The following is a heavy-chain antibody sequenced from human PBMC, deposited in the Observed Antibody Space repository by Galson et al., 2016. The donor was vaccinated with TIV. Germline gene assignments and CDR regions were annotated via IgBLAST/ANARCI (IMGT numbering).Heavy chain of an antibody. D-gene: IGHD6-19*01. CDR1: GGTFSTYV. J-gene: IGHJ4*02. Sequence: SVKVSCKASGGTFSTYVFSWLRQAPGQGLEWMGVINPNTGGTNYAQKFQGWVSMTRDTSINTAYMELSRLKSDDTAVYYCARDDGYTSGSDYWGQGTQVTVSS. CDR3: ARDDGYTSGSDY. CDR2: INPNTGGT. V-gene: IGHV1-2*04.